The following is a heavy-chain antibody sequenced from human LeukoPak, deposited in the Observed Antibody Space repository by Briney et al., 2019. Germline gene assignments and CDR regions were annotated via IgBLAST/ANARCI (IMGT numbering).Heavy chain of an antibody. CDR3: ARAGVWDYSDSSGYHNAAFDI. CDR2: INPSSGGT. Sequence: ASVKVSCKASGYTFTDYYMHWVRQAPGQGLEWMGWINPSSGGTNYAQKFQGRVTVTRDTSISTAYMDLSRLRSDDTAVYYCARAGVWDYSDSSGYHNAAFDIWGQGTMVTVSS. CDR1: GYTFTDYY. V-gene: IGHV1-2*02. J-gene: IGHJ3*02. D-gene: IGHD3-22*01.